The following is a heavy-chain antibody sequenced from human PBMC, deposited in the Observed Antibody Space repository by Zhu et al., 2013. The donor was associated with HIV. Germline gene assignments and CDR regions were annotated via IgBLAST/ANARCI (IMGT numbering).Heavy chain of an antibody. CDR3: ARDPVERVFGVVIPARYNWFDP. CDR2: INPSGGST. J-gene: IGHJ5*02. CDR1: GYTFTSYY. V-gene: IGHV1-46*01. Sequence: QVQLVQSGAEVKKPGASVKVSCKASGYTFTSYYMHWVRQAPGQGLEWMGIINPSGGSTSYAQKFQGRVTMTRDTSTSTVYMELSSLRSEDTAVYYCARDPVERVFGVVIPARYNWFDPWGQGTLVTVSS. D-gene: IGHD3-3*01.